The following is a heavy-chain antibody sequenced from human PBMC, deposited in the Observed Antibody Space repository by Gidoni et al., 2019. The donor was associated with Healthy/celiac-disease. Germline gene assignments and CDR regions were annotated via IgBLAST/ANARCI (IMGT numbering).Heavy chain of an antibody. D-gene: IGHD3-22*01. Sequence: QVQLQQWGAGLLKPSETLSLTCAVYGGSFSGYYWSWIRQPPGKGLEWIGEINHSGSTNYNPPLKSRVTISVDTSKNQFSLKLSSVTAADTAVYYCARGCISRYYYDSSGYRPRFDPWGQGTLVTVSS. CDR1: GGSFSGYY. CDR3: ARGCISRYYYDSSGYRPRFDP. CDR2: INHSGST. J-gene: IGHJ5*02. V-gene: IGHV4-34*01.